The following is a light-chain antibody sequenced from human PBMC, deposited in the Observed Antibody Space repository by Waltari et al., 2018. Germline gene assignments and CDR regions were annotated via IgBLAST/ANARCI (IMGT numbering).Light chain of an antibody. J-gene: IGKJ3*01. Sequence: DIQMTQYPSSLSASVGDRVTITCRASQGISMYFNWYQQKPGKAPKLLIYAASTLQSGVPSRFSGSGSGTDFTLTISSLQPEDFATYYCQQSFSTPDTFGPGTTVEIK. CDR2: AAS. V-gene: IGKV1-39*01. CDR3: QQSFSTPDT. CDR1: QGISMY.